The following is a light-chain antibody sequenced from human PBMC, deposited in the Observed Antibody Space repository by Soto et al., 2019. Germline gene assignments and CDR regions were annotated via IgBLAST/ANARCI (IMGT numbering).Light chain of an antibody. CDR3: QQRSNWPPRLT. J-gene: IGKJ4*01. Sequence: EIVLTQSPATLSLSPGERATLSCRASQSVSSYLAWYQQKPGQAPRLLLYDASNRATGIPARFSGSGSGTDFTLTISSLEPEDFAVYDCQQRSNWPPRLTFGGGTKVEIK. CDR2: DAS. CDR1: QSVSSY. V-gene: IGKV3-11*01.